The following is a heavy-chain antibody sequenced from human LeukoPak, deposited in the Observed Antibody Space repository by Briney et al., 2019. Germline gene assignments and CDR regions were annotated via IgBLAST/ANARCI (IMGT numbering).Heavy chain of an antibody. D-gene: IGHD1-26*01. CDR1: GFSLTASRVG. J-gene: IGHJ4*02. CDR2: VNWNGDK. V-gene: IGHV2-5*01. CDR3: ARLTRVGATILVDY. Sequence: SGPTLVNPAQTLTLTCTFSGFSLTASRVGVGWIRQPPGKALEWLALVNWNGDKEYSRSLQSRLTITKDTSKEQVVLIMTNMDPVDTATYYCARLTRVGATILVDYWGQGTLVTVSS.